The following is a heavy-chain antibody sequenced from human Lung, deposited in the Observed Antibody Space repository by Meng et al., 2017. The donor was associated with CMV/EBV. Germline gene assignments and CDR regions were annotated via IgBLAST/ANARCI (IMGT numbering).Heavy chain of an antibody. CDR3: ASTTPYCSSTSCYTYFDY. CDR1: GGTFSSYA. Sequence: SVKVSCKASGGTFSSYAISWVRQAPGQGLEWMGGIIPIFGTANYAQKFQGRVTITTDESTSTAYMELSSLRSEDTAVYYCASTTPYCSSTSCYTYFDYWGQGT. CDR2: IIPIFGTA. D-gene: IGHD2-2*02. V-gene: IGHV1-69*05. J-gene: IGHJ4*02.